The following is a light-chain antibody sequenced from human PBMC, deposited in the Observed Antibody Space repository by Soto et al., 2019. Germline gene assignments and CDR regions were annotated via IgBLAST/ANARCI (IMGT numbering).Light chain of an antibody. CDR1: ETISSW. CDR3: QQYNSFLSVT. J-gene: IGKJ1*01. CDR2: DAS. V-gene: IGKV1-5*01. Sequence: DIPMTQSPSTLSASVGDRVTITCRASETISSWLAWYQQKEGKAPKLLMYDASTLESGVPPRFSGSRSGTEFTLTISSLQPDDCGTYYCQQYNSFLSVTFGQGTRVEIK.